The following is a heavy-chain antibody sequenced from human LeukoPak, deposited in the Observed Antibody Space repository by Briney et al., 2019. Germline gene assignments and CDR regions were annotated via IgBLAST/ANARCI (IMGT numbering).Heavy chain of an antibody. V-gene: IGHV3-9*01. CDR3: AKDRGGSSELGDAFDV. D-gene: IGHD1-26*01. CDR1: GFTFDEYA. Sequence: GGSLRLSCAASGFTFDEYAMHWVRQAPGKGLEWVSGISYSSGSIGYVDSVKGRFTISRDNAKNSLYLQMNSLRVEDTALYYCAKDRGGSSELGDAFDVWGQGTMVTVSS. J-gene: IGHJ3*01. CDR2: ISYSSGSI.